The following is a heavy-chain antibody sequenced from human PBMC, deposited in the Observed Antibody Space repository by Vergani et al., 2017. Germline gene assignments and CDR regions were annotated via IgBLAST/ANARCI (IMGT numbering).Heavy chain of an antibody. V-gene: IGHV4-61*01. CDR1: GYSISSGYY. CDR2: IYYSGST. Sequence: QVQLQESGPGLVKPSETLSLTCAVSGYSISSGYYWSWIRQPPGKGLEWIGYIYYSGSTNYNPSLKSRVTISVDTSKNQFSLKRSSVTAADTAVYYCARGGQGSRYQLPSYYFDYWGQGTLVTVS. CDR3: ARGGQGSRYQLPSYYFDY. D-gene: IGHD2-2*01. J-gene: IGHJ4*02.